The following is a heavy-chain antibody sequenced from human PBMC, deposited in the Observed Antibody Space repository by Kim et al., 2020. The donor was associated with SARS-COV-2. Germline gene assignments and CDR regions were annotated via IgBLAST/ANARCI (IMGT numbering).Heavy chain of an antibody. J-gene: IGHJ4*02. V-gene: IGHV3-23*03. CDR2: IHSGGTET. D-gene: IGHD3-10*01. CDR1: GFTFRSYA. CDR3: AKLFGATVGYQFDY. Sequence: GGSLRLSCAASGFTFRSYAMSWVRQAPGKGLEWVSVIHSGGTETYHADSVKGRFIISRDNSKNTLYLQMNSLRAEDTAVYYCAKLFGATVGYQFDYWGQGTVVTVSS.